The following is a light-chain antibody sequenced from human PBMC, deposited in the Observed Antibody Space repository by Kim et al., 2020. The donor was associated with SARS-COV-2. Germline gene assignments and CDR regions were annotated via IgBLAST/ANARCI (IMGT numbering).Light chain of an antibody. CDR2: AAS. CDR3: LQDSRYPRT. CDR1: QAIRNE. V-gene: IGKV1-6*01. Sequence: ACTGDRVTITCRASQAIRNELGWYQQKPGKAPKVLIYAASTLQSGVSSRFSGSGSGTDFTLTISSLQPEDFATYYCLQDSRYPRTFGQGTKVDIK. J-gene: IGKJ1*01.